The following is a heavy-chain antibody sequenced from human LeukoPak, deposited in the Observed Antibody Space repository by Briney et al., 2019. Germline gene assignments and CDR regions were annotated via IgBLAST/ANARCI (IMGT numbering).Heavy chain of an antibody. Sequence: GGTLRLSCAASGFTFTSYSMSWVRQAPGKGLEWVSGTSDRGDYTYYADSVKGRFTISRDNSKNTLYLQMNSLRAEDTALYFCAKKAQYNGNYPLDYWGQGTLVTVSS. V-gene: IGHV3-23*01. CDR1: GFTFTSYS. CDR2: TSDRGDYT. D-gene: IGHD1-26*01. J-gene: IGHJ4*02. CDR3: AKKAQYNGNYPLDY.